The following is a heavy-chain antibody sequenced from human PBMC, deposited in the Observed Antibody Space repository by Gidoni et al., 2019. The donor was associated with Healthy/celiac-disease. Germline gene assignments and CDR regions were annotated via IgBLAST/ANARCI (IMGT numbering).Heavy chain of an antibody. V-gene: IGHV4-59*01. CDR2: IYYSGST. CDR3: ARDAAYCSSTSCYAGNWFDP. Sequence: QVQLQESGPGLVKPSETLSLTCTVSGGSISSYYWSWIRQPPGKGLEWIGYIYYSGSTNYNPSLKSRVTISVDTSKNQFSLKLSSVTAADTAVYYCARDAAYCSSTSCYAGNWFDPWGQGTLVTVSS. CDR1: GGSISSYY. D-gene: IGHD2-2*01. J-gene: IGHJ5*02.